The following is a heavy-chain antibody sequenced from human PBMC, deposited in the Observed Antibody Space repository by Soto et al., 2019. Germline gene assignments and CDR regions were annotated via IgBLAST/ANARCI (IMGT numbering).Heavy chain of an antibody. CDR3: ARVTRDAFDI. CDR1: GGSISSYY. D-gene: IGHD4-4*01. Sequence: SETLSLTCTVSGGSISSYYWSWIRQPPGKGLEWIGYIYYSGSTNYNPSLKSRVTISVDTSKNQFSLKLSSVTAADTAVYYCARVTRDAFDIWGQGTMVTVSS. J-gene: IGHJ3*02. CDR2: IYYSGST. V-gene: IGHV4-59*01.